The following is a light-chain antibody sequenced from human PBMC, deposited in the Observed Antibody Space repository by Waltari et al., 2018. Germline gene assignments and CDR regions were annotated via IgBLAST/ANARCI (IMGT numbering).Light chain of an antibody. CDR1: SGHSSYA. CDR2: LNSDGSH. J-gene: IGLJ2*01. CDR3: QTWGTGIPYGV. V-gene: IGLV4-69*01. Sequence: QLVLTQSPSASASLGASVKLTCTLSSGHSSYAIAWPQQQPEKGPRYLMKLNSDGSHSKGDGIPDRCSGSRSGAERYLSISRLQSEDEADYDCQTWGTGIPYGVFGGGTKLTVL.